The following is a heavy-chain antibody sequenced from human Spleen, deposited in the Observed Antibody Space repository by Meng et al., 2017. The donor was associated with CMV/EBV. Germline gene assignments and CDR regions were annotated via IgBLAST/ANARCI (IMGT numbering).Heavy chain of an antibody. CDR3: AKEFITIFGVVINRFSGDAFDI. V-gene: IGHV3-30*04. D-gene: IGHD3-3*01. Sequence: YAMHWVRQAPGKGLEWVAVISYDGSNKYYADSVKGRFTISRDNSKNTLYLQMNSLRAEDTAVYYCAKEFITIFGVVINRFSGDAFDIWGQGTMVTVSS. CDR1: YA. CDR2: ISYDGSNK. J-gene: IGHJ3*02.